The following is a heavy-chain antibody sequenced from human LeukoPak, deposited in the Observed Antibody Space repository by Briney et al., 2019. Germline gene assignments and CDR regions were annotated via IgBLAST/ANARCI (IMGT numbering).Heavy chain of an antibody. Sequence: PAETLSLTCTVSGGSISSYYWSWIRQPPGKGLEWIGYIYYSGSTNYNPSLKSRVTISVDTSKNQFSLKLSSVAAADTAVYYCARDRGSSSGPYWYFDLWGRGTLVTVSS. J-gene: IGHJ2*01. D-gene: IGHD6-13*01. V-gene: IGHV4-59*01. CDR3: ARDRGSSSGPYWYFDL. CDR1: GGSISSYY. CDR2: IYYSGST.